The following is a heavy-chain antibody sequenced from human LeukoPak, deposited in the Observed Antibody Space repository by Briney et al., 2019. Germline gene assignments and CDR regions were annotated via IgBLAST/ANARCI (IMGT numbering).Heavy chain of an antibody. D-gene: IGHD6-13*01. J-gene: IGHJ4*02. Sequence: PGGSLRLSCAASGFTVSSNYMSWVRQAPGKGLEWVSVIYSGGSKYYADSVKGQFTISRDNPKNTLYLQMNSLRAEDTAVYYCARGLAAAGKRFFDYWGQGTLVTVSS. CDR3: ARGLAAAGKRFFDY. CDR2: IYSGGSK. V-gene: IGHV3-53*01. CDR1: GFTVSSNY.